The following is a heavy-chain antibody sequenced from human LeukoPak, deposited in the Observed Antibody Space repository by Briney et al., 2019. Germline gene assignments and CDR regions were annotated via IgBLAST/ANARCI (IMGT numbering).Heavy chain of an antibody. CDR1: GASISSGNYY. CDR2: MYYSGSS. CDR3: ARDRKGYYGSGSYVY. V-gene: IGHV4-31*03. Sequence: PSQTLSLTCSVSGASISSGNYYWSWVRQHPGKGLEWIGYMYYSGSSYYNPSLKSRASLSMDTAKNQLFLTLTSVTAADTAVYYCARDRKGYYGSGSYVYWGQGTLVTVSS. J-gene: IGHJ4*02. D-gene: IGHD3-10*01.